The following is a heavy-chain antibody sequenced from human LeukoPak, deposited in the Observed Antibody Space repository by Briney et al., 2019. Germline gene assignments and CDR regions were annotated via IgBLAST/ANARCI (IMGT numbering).Heavy chain of an antibody. Sequence: ASVKVSCKTSGYTFTSYAITWVRQAPGQGLEWMGWTSAYNGNTNYTQKLQGRVTMTTETSTSSAYMELRSLRSDDTGVYYCARVRDYYDFWSGYYADWGQGTLVTVSS. CDR3: ARVRDYYDFWSGYYAD. CDR1: GYTFTSYA. CDR2: TSAYNGNT. D-gene: IGHD3-3*01. J-gene: IGHJ4*02. V-gene: IGHV1-18*01.